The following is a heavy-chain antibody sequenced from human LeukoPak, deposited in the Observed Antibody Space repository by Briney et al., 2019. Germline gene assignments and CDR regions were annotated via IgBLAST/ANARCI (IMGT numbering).Heavy chain of an antibody. CDR3: ARAPFRSLGYYYYYMDV. CDR2: IIPIFGTA. V-gene: IGHV1-69*05. Sequence: GASVKVSCKASGGTSSSYAISWVRQAPGQGLEWMGGIIPIFGTANYAQKFQGRVTITTDESTSTAYMELSSLRSEDTAVYYCARAPFRSLGYYYYYMDVWGKGTTVTVSS. CDR1: GGTSSSYA. D-gene: IGHD2/OR15-2a*01. J-gene: IGHJ6*03.